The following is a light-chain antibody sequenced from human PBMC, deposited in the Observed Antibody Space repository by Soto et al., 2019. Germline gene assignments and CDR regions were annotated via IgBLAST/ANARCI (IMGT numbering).Light chain of an antibody. CDR1: QSVSTTY. Sequence: EIVLTQSPGTLSLSPGERATLSCRASQSVSTTYLAWYQQKPGQAPRLLIYSASRRATGIPDRFSGSGSGTDFTLTISRLEREDFAVYYCQQFGGSPPMYTFGQGTKLEIK. V-gene: IGKV3-20*01. CDR3: QQFGGSPPMYT. J-gene: IGKJ2*01. CDR2: SAS.